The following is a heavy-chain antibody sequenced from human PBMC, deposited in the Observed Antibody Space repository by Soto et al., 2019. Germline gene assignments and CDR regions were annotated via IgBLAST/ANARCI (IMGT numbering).Heavy chain of an antibody. V-gene: IGHV3-23*01. Sequence: GGSLRLSCAASGFTFSSYAMSWVRQAPGKGLEWVLAISGSGGSTYYADSVKGRFTISRDNSKNTLYLQMNSLRAEDTAVYYCAAHSNYDPYYYYGMDVWGQGTTVTVSS. CDR1: GFTFSSYA. CDR2: ISGSGGST. D-gene: IGHD4-4*01. J-gene: IGHJ6*02. CDR3: AAHSNYDPYYYYGMDV.